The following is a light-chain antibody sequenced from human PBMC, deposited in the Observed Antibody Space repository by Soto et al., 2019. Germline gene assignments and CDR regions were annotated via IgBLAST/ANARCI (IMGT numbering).Light chain of an antibody. J-gene: IGLJ3*02. CDR2: EVR. V-gene: IGLV2-14*01. CDR1: SSDVGGYNH. Sequence: QSALTQPASVSGSPGQSITISCTGTSSDVGGYNHVSWYQQHPGKAPKLIIYEVRNRPSGVSNRLSGSKSGNTASLTISGLQADDEADYYCCSYTRSSTWVFGGGTKVTVL. CDR3: CSYTRSSTWV.